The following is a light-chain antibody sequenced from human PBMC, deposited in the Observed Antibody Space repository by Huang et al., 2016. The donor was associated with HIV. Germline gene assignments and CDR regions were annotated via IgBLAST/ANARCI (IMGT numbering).Light chain of an antibody. CDR1: QSGSRS. J-gene: IGKJ3*01. V-gene: IGKV3-11*01. CDR3: QQRSNWPSLFT. CDR2: DSS. Sequence: EIVLTQSPATLSLSPGERATLSCRALQSGSRSLAWYQQKPGQAPRLLIYDSSNRATGIPSRFSGSGSGTDFTLTISSLEPEDFAVYYCQQRSNWPSLFTFGPGTKVDIK.